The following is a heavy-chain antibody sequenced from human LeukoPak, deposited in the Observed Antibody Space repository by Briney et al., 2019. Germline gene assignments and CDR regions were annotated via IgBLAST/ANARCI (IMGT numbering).Heavy chain of an antibody. V-gene: IGHV3-66*01. CDR3: ARGRPVGASTVEDY. CDR2: IYSGGST. CDR1: GFTFDDYA. J-gene: IGHJ4*02. Sequence: GGSLRLSCAASGFTFDDYAMHWVRQAPGKGLEWVSGIYSGGSTYYADSVKGRFTISRDNSKNTLYLQMNNLRAEDTAVYYCARGRPVGASTVEDYWGQGTLVTVSS. D-gene: IGHD1-26*01.